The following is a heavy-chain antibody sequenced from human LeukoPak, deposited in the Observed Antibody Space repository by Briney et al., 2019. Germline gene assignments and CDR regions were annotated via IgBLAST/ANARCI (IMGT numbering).Heavy chain of an antibody. CDR3: GRIIAAAGTPD. CDR2: INGDGSST. V-gene: IGHV3-74*01. CDR1: GITSSSYW. Sequence: GGSLRLSCAASGITSSSYWMHWVRQAPGKGLVWVSRINGDGSSTSYADSVKGRFTISRDNARNTQYLQMNSLRAEDTAVYYCGRIIAAAGTPDWGQGTLVTVSS. D-gene: IGHD6-13*01. J-gene: IGHJ4*02.